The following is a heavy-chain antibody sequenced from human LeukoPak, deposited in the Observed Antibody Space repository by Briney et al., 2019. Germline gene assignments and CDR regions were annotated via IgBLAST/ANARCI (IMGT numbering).Heavy chain of an antibody. CDR2: IYYSGST. CDR1: GGSISSYY. Sequence: SETLSLTCTVSGGSISSYYWSWIRQPPGKGLEWIGYIYYSGSTNYNPSLKSRVTISVDTSKNQFSLKLSSVTAADTAVYYCARLVVPAARENWFDPWGQGTLVTVSS. J-gene: IGHJ5*02. D-gene: IGHD2-2*01. V-gene: IGHV4-59*12. CDR3: ARLVVPAARENWFDP.